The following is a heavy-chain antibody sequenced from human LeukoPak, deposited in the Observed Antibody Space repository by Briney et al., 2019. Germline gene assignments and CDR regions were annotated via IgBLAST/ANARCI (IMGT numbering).Heavy chain of an antibody. CDR2: ISWNSRNI. CDR3: AKTRGLYYYYGMDV. J-gene: IGHJ6*02. V-gene: IGHV3-9*01. Sequence: GGSRRLSCVASGFTFDDYAMHWVRQAPGKGLEWVSGISWNSRNIGYADSVKGRFTISRDNAKNPLSLQLNSLTAEDTALYYCAKTRGLYYYYGMDVWGQGTTVTVSS. D-gene: IGHD3-10*01. CDR1: GFTFDDYA.